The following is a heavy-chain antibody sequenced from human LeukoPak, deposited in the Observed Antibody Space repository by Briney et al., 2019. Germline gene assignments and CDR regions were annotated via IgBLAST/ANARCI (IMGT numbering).Heavy chain of an antibody. CDR3: ARMDFWSGYRFDH. J-gene: IGHJ4*02. Sequence: GGSLRLSCAASGVTDSSNYMTWVRQAPGKGLEGVSVIYSDGSAYYADSVKGRFIISRDNSKNTLYLQMNSLRAEDTAVYYCARMDFWSGYRFDHWGQGTLVIVSS. CDR1: GVTDSSNY. CDR2: IYSDGSA. V-gene: IGHV3-53*01. D-gene: IGHD3-3*01.